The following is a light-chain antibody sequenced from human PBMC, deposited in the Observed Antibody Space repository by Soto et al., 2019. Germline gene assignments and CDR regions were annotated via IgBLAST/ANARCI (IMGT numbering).Light chain of an antibody. CDR1: SSDVGGYNY. CDR2: DVT. V-gene: IGLV2-11*01. Sequence: QSALTQPRSVSGSPGQPVTISCTGTSSDVGGYNYVSWYQQHPGKAPKLIIYDVTKWPSGVSDRFSGSKSGNTASLTISGLQAEDEADYYCCSYAGSYTYVFGTGTRSPS. J-gene: IGLJ1*01. CDR3: CSYAGSYTYV.